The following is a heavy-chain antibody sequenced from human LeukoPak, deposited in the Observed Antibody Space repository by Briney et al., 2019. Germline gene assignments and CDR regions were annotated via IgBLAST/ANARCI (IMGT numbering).Heavy chain of an antibody. CDR2: IYYSGST. CDR3: ARPTVQRRLDAFDI. D-gene: IGHD1-1*01. CDR1: GVSISSYY. Sequence: PSETLSLTCTVSGVSISSYYWSWIRQPPGKGLEWIGYIYYSGSTNYNPSLKSRVTISVDTSKNQFSLKLSSVTAADTAVYYCARPTVQRRLDAFDIWGQGTMVTVSS. V-gene: IGHV4-59*01. J-gene: IGHJ3*02.